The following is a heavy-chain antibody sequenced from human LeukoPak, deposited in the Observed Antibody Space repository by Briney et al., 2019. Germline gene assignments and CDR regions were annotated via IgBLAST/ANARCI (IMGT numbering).Heavy chain of an antibody. CDR3: ARDPPFGNGWSQNFFDY. CDR2: ISYDGGNI. D-gene: IGHD6-19*01. V-gene: IGHV3-30*04. J-gene: IGHJ4*02. Sequence: GGSLRLSCAPSGFKFDTYATHWVRQAPGKGLEWVALISYDGGNIYYGDSVRGRFTISRDNDNNMLYLQMNSLRPEDTAVYYCARDPPFGNGWSQNFFDYWGQGTLVIVSS. CDR1: GFKFDTYA.